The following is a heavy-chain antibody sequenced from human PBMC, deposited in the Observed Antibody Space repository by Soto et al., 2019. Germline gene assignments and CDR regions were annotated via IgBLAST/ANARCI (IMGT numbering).Heavy chain of an antibody. CDR1: GVSITSGSYY. CDR2: RYYSGNT. D-gene: IGHD3-22*01. V-gene: IGHV4-30-4*01. CDR3: ARGGYDTSGHTFIGWCPDC. J-gene: IGHJ4*02. Sequence: HVQLQESGPGPVTPSQTLSLSCTVSGVSITSGSYYWTWVRQSPGKGLEWIGYRYYSGNTYYNPSLTGRATISVDTSNHQFSLKLTSVTAADTAVYYCARGGYDTSGHTFIGWCPDCLGQGTLVTVSS.